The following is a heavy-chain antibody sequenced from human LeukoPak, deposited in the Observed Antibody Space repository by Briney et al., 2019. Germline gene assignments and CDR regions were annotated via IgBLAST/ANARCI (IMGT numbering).Heavy chain of an antibody. J-gene: IGHJ6*02. CDR1: GDSVSSNSAA. V-gene: IGHV6-1*01. CDR3: ARYYGSGSYYYYYYGMDV. Sequence: SQTLSLTCAISGDSVSSNSAAWNWIRQSPSRGLEWLGRTYYRSKWYNEYALSVKSRITINPDTSKNQFSLKLSSVTAADTAVYYCARYYGSGSYYYYYYGMDVWGQGTTVTVSS. D-gene: IGHD3-10*01. CDR2: TYYRSKWYN.